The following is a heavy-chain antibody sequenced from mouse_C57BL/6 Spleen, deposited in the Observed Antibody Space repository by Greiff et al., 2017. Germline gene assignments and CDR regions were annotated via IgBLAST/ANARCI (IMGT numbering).Heavy chain of an antibody. CDR2: IYPGDGDT. CDR1: GYAFSSSW. D-gene: IGHD2-4*01. J-gene: IGHJ4*01. V-gene: IGHV1-82*01. CDR3: GSIYDYHYAMDY. Sequence: VQLQQSGPELVKPGASVKISCKASGYAFSSSWMNWVKQRPGKGLEWIGRIYPGDGDTNYNGKFKGKATLTADKSSSTAYMQLSSLTSEDSAVYYCGSIYDYHYAMDYWGKGTSVTVSS.